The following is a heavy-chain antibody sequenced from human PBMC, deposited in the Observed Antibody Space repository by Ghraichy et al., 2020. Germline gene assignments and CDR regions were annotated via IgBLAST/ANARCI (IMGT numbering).Heavy chain of an antibody. CDR2: IYYSGST. D-gene: IGHD3-16*01. CDR1: GGSISSYY. Sequence: SQTLSLTCTVSGGSISSYYWSWIRQPPGKGLEWIGYIYYSGSTNYNPSLKSRVTISVDTSKNQFSLKLSSVTAADTAVYYCARDGLPIQQSFGGWFDPWGHGTLVTVSS. CDR3: ARDGLPIQQSFGGWFDP. V-gene: IGHV4-59*01. J-gene: IGHJ5*02.